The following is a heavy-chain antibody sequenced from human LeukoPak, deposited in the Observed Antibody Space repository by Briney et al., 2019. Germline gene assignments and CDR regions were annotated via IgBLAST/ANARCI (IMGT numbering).Heavy chain of an antibody. CDR2: IYYSGST. J-gene: IGHJ3*02. D-gene: IGHD3-10*01. CDR3: AYGSGSYYDAFDI. Sequence: SETLSLTCTVSGGSISSYYWSWIRQPPGKGLEWIGYIYYSGSTNYNPSLKSRVTISVDMSKNQFSLKLSSVTAADTAVYYCAYGSGSYYDAFDIWGQGTMVTVSS. CDR1: GGSISSYY. V-gene: IGHV4-59*01.